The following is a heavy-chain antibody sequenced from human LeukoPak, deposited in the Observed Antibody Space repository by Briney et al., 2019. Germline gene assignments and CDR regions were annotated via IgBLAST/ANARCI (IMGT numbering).Heavy chain of an antibody. V-gene: IGHV3-23*01. Sequence: GRSLRLSCAASGFTFSSYAMSWVRQAPGKGLEWVSAISGSGGSTYYADSVKGRFTISRDNSKNTLYLQMNSLRAEDTAVYYCAKVPGIVVVPAAIFDYWGQGTLVTVSS. CDR3: AKVPGIVVVPAAIFDY. D-gene: IGHD2-2*02. J-gene: IGHJ4*02. CDR1: GFTFSSYA. CDR2: ISGSGGST.